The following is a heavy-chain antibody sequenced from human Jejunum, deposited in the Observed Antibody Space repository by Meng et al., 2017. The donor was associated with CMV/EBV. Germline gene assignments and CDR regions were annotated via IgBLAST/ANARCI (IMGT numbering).Heavy chain of an antibody. J-gene: IGHJ6*02. CDR1: FSVHSNF. D-gene: IGHD3-10*01. CDR2: GYSAGMT. Sequence: FSVHSNFMTWVRPAPGKGLEWVAVGYSAGMTYYADSVKGRFTISRDNSKNTMFLQMNGLRLEDTAMYYCAAEVAVRNYFSYGMDVWGQGTTVTVSS. CDR3: AAEVAVRNYFSYGMDV. V-gene: IGHV3-66*02.